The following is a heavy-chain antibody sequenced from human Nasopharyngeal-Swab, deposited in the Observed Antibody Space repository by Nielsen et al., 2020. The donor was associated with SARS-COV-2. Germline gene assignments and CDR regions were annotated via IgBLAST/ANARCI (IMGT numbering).Heavy chain of an antibody. CDR2: INPNSGGT. Sequence: WVRQAPGQGLEWMGRINPNSGGTNYAQKFQGRVTMTRDTSISTAYMELSRLRSDDTAVYYCALSIAVAGTGWSDPWGQGTLVTVSS. J-gene: IGHJ5*02. D-gene: IGHD6-19*01. V-gene: IGHV1-2*06. CDR3: ALSIAVAGTGWSDP.